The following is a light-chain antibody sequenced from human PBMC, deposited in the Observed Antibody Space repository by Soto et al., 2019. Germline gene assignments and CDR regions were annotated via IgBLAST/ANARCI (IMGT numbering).Light chain of an antibody. J-gene: IGKJ2*01. Sequence: DIQMTQSPSSLSASVGDRVIITCRASQGISNYLAWYQQKPGKVPKLLIYSASTLQSGVPSRFSGSGSGTDFTLTISSLQSEDFAVYYCQQYNNRPYTFGQGTKLEIK. V-gene: IGKV1-27*01. CDR1: QGISNY. CDR3: QQYNNRPYT. CDR2: SAS.